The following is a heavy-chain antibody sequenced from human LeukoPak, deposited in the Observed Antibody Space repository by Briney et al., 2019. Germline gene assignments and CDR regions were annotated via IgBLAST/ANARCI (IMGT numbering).Heavy chain of an antibody. V-gene: IGHV4-59*08. CDR2: IYYSGST. D-gene: IGHD2-15*01. Sequence: SETLPLTCTVSGGSINSYYWSWIRQPPGKGLEWIGYIYYSGSTNYNPSLKSRVTISVDTSKNQFSLKLSSVTAADTAVYYCARRPPTDCSGGSCYSDAFDTWGQGTVVTVSS. J-gene: IGHJ3*02. CDR3: ARRPPTDCSGGSCYSDAFDT. CDR1: GGSINSYY.